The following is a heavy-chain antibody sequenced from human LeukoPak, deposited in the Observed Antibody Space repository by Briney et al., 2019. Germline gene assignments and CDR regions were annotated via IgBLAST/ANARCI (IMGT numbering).Heavy chain of an antibody. Sequence: SETLSLTCTVSGGSISGYYWSWIRQPPGKGLEWIGYIHYNGNTYYSPSLTSRVTISLDTSKNQFSLKLSSVTAADTALYYCARFPWCGAPNWFDPWGQGTLVTVSS. CDR1: GGSISGYY. CDR3: ARFPWCGAPNWFDP. D-gene: IGHD2-8*01. CDR2: IHYNGNT. V-gene: IGHV4-59*01. J-gene: IGHJ5*02.